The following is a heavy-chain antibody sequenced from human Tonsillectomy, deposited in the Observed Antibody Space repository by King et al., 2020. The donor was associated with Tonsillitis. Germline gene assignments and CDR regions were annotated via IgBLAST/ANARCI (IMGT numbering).Heavy chain of an antibody. CDR2: MYYNGTI. CDR3: ARSVSGSFDY. J-gene: IGHJ4*02. CDR1: GGSISSSDHY. D-gene: IGHD1-26*01. V-gene: IGHV4-39*01. Sequence: QLQESGPGVVKPSETLSLTCTVSGGSISSSDHYWAWIRHPPGKGLEWIGYMYYNGTIFFNPSLKSRITISGGTSENRFSLKLSSVTAADTAVYFCARSVSGSFDYWGQGALVTVSS.